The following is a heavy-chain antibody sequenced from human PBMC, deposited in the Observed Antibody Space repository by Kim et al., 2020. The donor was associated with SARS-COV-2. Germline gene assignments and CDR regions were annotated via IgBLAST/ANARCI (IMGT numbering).Heavy chain of an antibody. V-gene: IGHV1-69*04. D-gene: IGHD5-18*01. Sequence: YETNVQSRVTITADKSTSTAYMELSSLRSEDTAVYYCARGDTGYSYGNDYWGQGTLVTVSS. CDR3: ARGDTGYSYGNDY. J-gene: IGHJ4*02.